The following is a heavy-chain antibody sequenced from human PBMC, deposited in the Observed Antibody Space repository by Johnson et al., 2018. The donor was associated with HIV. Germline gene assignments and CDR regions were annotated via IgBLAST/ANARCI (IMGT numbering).Heavy chain of an antibody. V-gene: IGHV3-23*04. CDR2: ISGSGGST. Sequence: VQLVESGGGVVQPGRSLRLSCAASGFTFSSYAMHWVRQAPGKGLEWVSAISGSGGSTYYADSVKGRFTISRDTSKNTVYLQMNTLRAEDTAVYYCARDPFLPLGIWGQGTVVTVSS. D-gene: IGHD7-27*01. CDR3: ARDPFLPLGI. CDR1: GFTFSSYA. J-gene: IGHJ3*02.